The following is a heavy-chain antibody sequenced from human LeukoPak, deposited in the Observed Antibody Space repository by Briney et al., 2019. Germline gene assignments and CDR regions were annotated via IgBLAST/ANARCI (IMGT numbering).Heavy chain of an antibody. Sequence: PGGSLRLSCAASGFSFSTYAMYWVRQAPGKGLEWVAVLSYDGSNKYYADSVKGRFTISRDNSKNTLYLQMNSLSAEDAAVYYCAIGERFIDAFEFWGQGTMVTVSS. J-gene: IGHJ3*01. CDR2: LSYDGSNK. V-gene: IGHV3-30-3*01. CDR1: GFSFSTYA. CDR3: AIGERFIDAFEF.